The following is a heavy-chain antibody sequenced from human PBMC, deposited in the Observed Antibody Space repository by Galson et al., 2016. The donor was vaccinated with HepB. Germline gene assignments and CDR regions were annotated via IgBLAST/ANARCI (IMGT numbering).Heavy chain of an antibody. V-gene: IGHV3-30*04. CDR1: GFSFSLNT. CDR2: ISYTGSNE. CDR3: ARSFRDFVFEGSLYGLDV. D-gene: IGHD3-10*01. J-gene: IGHJ6*02. Sequence: SLRLSCAASGFSFSLNTVHRVRQLPGKGLEWVALISYTGSNEIYAESVKGRLQISRDNSKNTLYLQMNNLRGEDTAVYYCARSFRDFVFEGSLYGLDVWGQGTTVIVSS.